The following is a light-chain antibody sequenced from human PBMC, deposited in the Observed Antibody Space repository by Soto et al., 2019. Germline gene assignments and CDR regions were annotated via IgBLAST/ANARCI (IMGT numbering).Light chain of an antibody. CDR1: QSVSGSY. CDR2: GAS. V-gene: IGKV3-20*01. J-gene: IGKJ3*01. Sequence: DIALRQPPGPLSSSPEGRSTLSCSASQSVSGSYLAWYQQKPGQAPRLLIYGASSRATGIPDRFSGSGSGTDFTLTISRLQTEDFAVYYCQQYGSSSITFGQGTKVDIK. CDR3: QQYGSSSIT.